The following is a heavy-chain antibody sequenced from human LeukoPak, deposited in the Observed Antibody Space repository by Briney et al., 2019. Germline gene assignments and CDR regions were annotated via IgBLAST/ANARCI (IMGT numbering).Heavy chain of an antibody. CDR1: GFTFSSYA. J-gene: IGHJ6*03. V-gene: IGHV3-23*01. CDR3: AKGDCSSTSCPPDYYYYYYMDV. D-gene: IGHD2-2*01. Sequence: GGSLRLSCAASGFTFSSYAMSWVRQAPGKGLEWVSAISGSGGSTYYADSVKGRFTISRDNSKNTLYLQMNSLRTEDTAVYYCAKGDCSSTSCPPDYYYYYYMDVWGKGTTVTVSS. CDR2: ISGSGGST.